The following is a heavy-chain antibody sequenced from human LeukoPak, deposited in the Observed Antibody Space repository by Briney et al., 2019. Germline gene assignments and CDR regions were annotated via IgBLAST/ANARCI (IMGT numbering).Heavy chain of an antibody. Sequence: PAETLSLTCTVSGGSISSYYWSWVRQPPGKGLEWIGYIYYSGSTNYNPALKRRGTISVDTSKNQFSLQLSSVTDADTAVYYCASAGYCSGGSCQDYWGQGTLVTVSS. J-gene: IGHJ4*02. CDR3: ASAGYCSGGSCQDY. CDR1: GGSISSYY. D-gene: IGHD2-15*01. CDR2: IYYSGST. V-gene: IGHV4-59*01.